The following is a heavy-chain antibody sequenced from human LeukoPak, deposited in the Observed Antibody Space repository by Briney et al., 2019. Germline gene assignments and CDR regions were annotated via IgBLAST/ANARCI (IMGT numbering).Heavy chain of an antibody. CDR1: GFIFSSKW. D-gene: IGHD3-3*01. J-gene: IGHJ4*02. CDR3: VRYDFWTGFSFDQ. CDR2: IDQHGNEK. V-gene: IGHV3-7*01. Sequence: GGSLRLSCTVSGFIFSSKWMSWDRQAPGKGLEWVANIDQHGNEKYYADSLRGRFTISRDNAKNSVYLVMNSLRAEDTAVYYCVRYDFWTGFSFDQWGQGTLVTVSS.